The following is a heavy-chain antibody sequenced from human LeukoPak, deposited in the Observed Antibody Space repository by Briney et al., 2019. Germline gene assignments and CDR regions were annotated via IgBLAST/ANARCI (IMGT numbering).Heavy chain of an antibody. CDR1: GFTFSNYW. D-gene: IGHD6-13*01. J-gene: IGHJ5*02. Sequence: PGGSLRLSCAASGFTFSNYWMGWVRQAPGKGLEWVGNIKPDGSEKYYVDSVKGRFTISRDNAKNSLSLQMSSMRVEDTAVYYCARERIAAAGRNWFDPWGQGTLVTVSS. CDR3: ARERIAAAGRNWFDP. V-gene: IGHV3-7*01. CDR2: IKPDGSEK.